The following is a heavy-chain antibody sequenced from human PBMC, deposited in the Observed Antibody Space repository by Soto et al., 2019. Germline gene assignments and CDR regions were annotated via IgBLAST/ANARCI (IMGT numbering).Heavy chain of an antibody. Sequence: GGSLRLSCAASGFTLSGSAMHWVRQASGKGLEWVGRIRSKANSYATAYAASVKGRFTISRDDSKNTAYLQMNSLKTEDTAVYYCTSRSSIVGATIWSGHDAFDIWGQGTMVTVSS. CDR3: TSRSSIVGATIWSGHDAFDI. J-gene: IGHJ3*02. CDR1: GFTLSGSA. V-gene: IGHV3-73*01. D-gene: IGHD1-26*01. CDR2: IRSKANSYAT.